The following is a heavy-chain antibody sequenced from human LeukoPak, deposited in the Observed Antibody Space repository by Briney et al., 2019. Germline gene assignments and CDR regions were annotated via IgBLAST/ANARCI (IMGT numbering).Heavy chain of an antibody. CDR1: GGSISSSSSY. D-gene: IGHD5-18*01. Sequence: SETLSLTCTVSGGSISSSSSYWGWIRQPPGKGLEWIGSIYYSGSTYYNPSLKSRVTISVDTSKNQFSLKLSSVTAADTAVYYCARRGYSYGHFDYWGQGTLVTVSS. J-gene: IGHJ4*02. CDR2: IYYSGST. CDR3: ARRGYSYGHFDY. V-gene: IGHV4-39*01.